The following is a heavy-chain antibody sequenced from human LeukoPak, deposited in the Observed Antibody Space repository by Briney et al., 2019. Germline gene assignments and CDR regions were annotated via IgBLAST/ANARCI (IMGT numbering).Heavy chain of an antibody. Sequence: PGGSLRLSCAASGFTFSSYAMSWVRQAPGKGLEWVSAISGSGGSTCYADSVKGRFTISRDNSKNTLYLQMNSLRAEDTAVYYCAKDSAGYSSGWYTYWGQGTLVTVSS. D-gene: IGHD6-19*01. V-gene: IGHV3-23*01. J-gene: IGHJ4*02. CDR3: AKDSAGYSSGWYTY. CDR1: GFTFSSYA. CDR2: ISGSGGST.